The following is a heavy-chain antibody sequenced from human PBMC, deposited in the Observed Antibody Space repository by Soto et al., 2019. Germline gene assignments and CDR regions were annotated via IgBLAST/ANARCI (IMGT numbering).Heavy chain of an antibody. CDR3: ARYPQYGSGSSYYYGMDV. CDR2: INPSGGST. D-gene: IGHD3-10*01. J-gene: IGHJ6*02. Sequence: ASVKVSCKASGYTFTSYYMHLVRQAPGQGLEWMGIINPSGGSTSYAQKFQGRVTMTRGTSTSTVYMELSSLRSEDTAVYYCARYPQYGSGSSYYYGMDVWGQGTTVTVSS. CDR1: GYTFTSYY. V-gene: IGHV1-46*01.